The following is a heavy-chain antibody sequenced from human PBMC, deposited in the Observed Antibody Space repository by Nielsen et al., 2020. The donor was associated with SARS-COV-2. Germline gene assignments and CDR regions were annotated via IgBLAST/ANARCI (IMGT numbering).Heavy chain of an antibody. J-gene: IGHJ3*02. CDR1: GFTFSSYG. V-gene: IGHV3-33*01. D-gene: IGHD5-12*01. CDR2: IWYDGSNK. CDR3: ARVKWLGAFDI. Sequence: GESLKISCAASGFTFSSYGMHWVRQAPGKGLEWVAVIWYDGSNKYYADSVKGRFTISRDNSKNTLYLQMNSLRAEDTAVYYCARVKWLGAFDIWGQGTMVTVSS.